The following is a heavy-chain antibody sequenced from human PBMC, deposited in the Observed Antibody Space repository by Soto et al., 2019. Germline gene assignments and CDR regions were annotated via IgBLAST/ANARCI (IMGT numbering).Heavy chain of an antibody. CDR2: IKQDGSEK. Sequence: GGSLRLSCAASGFTFTTYWMNCVRQAPGKGLEWVANIKQDGSEKYYVDSVKGRFTISRDNAKNSLYLQMNSLRAEETAVYYCVRLDGGSYFNYWGQGTLVTVS. J-gene: IGHJ4*02. D-gene: IGHD3-16*01. V-gene: IGHV3-7*01. CDR3: VRLDGGSYFNY. CDR1: GFTFTTYW.